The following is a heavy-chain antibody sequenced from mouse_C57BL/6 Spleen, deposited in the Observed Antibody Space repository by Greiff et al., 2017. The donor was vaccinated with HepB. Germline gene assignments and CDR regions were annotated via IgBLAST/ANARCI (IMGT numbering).Heavy chain of an antibody. D-gene: IGHD1-1*01. V-gene: IGHV5-4*01. CDR3: ARDKAGSSDWYFDV. CDR1: GFTFSSYA. Sequence: EVQRVESGGGLVKPGGSLKLSCAASGFTFSSYAMSWVRQTPEKRLEWVATISDGGSYTYYPDNVKGRFTISRDNAKNNLYLQMSHLKSEDTAMYYCARDKAGSSDWYFDVWGTGTTVTVSS. CDR2: ISDGGSYT. J-gene: IGHJ1*03.